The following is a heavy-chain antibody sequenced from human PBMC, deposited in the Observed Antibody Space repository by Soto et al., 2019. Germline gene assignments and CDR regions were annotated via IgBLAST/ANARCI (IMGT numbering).Heavy chain of an antibody. CDR1: GGSISSSSYY. D-gene: IGHD3-3*01. V-gene: IGHV4-39*01. CDR2: IYYSGST. CDR3: ASLKYDFWSGYYVYYYYYMDV. Sequence: QLQLQESGPGLVKPSETLSLTCTVSGGSISSSSYYWGWIRQPPGKGLEWIGSIYYSGSTYYNPSLKRRIPISVDTAKNQFSLKLSSVTAADTAVYYCASLKYDFWSGYYVYYYYYMDVWGKGTTVTVSS. J-gene: IGHJ6*03.